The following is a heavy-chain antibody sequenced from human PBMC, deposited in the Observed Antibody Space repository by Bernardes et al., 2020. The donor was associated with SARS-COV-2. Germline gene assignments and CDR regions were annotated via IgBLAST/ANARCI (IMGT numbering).Heavy chain of an antibody. CDR2: IRSKSYGGTT. J-gene: IGHJ6*03. D-gene: IGHD2-2*01. CDR3: TREQRVCISNRCYFFVDV. Sequence: GGSLRLSCTTSGFTFGDYAMSWVRQAPGKGLEWVGLIRSKSYGGTTEYAASVKGRFTISRDDSESTAYLQVNSLKAEDTAVYYCTREQRVCISNRCYFFVDVWGKGTTVTVSS. V-gene: IGHV3-49*04. CDR1: GFTFGDYA.